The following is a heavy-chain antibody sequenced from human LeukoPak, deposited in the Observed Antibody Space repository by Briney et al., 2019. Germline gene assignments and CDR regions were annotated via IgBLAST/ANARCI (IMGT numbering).Heavy chain of an antibody. Sequence: GGSLRLSCAASGFTFSSYEMNWVRQAPGKGLEWVSYISSSGSTIYYADSVKGRFTISRDNAKNSLYLQMNSLRAEDTAVYYCARSISSGWSDYWGQGTLVTVSS. D-gene: IGHD6-19*01. CDR1: GFTFSSYE. CDR3: ARSISSGWSDY. J-gene: IGHJ4*02. V-gene: IGHV3-48*03. CDR2: ISSSGSTI.